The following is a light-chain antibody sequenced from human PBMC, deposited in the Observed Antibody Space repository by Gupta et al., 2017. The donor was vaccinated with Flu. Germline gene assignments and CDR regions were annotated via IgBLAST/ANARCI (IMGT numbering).Light chain of an antibody. CDR1: QSVSTRF. CDR3: QQYGDSPWA. CDR2: FTS. J-gene: IGKJ3*01. Sequence: EIVLTQSPGTLSLSPGDTATLSCRASQSVSTRFLAWYQQKPGQAPRLLIYFTSIRATGIPDRFSGSGSETDFTLTISRLEPEDFALYYCQQYGDSPWAFSPGTKVDIK. V-gene: IGKV3-20*01.